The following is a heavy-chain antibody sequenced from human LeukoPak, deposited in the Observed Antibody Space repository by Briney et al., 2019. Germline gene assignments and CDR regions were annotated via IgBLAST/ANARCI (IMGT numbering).Heavy chain of an antibody. J-gene: IGHJ4*02. V-gene: IGHV4-61*02. Sequence: SETLSLTCTVSGGSISSGSYYWSWIRQPAGKGLEWIGRIYTSGSTNYNPSLKSRATISVDTSKNQFSLKLSSVTAADTAVYYCARGGASSRYFNSWGQGTLVTVSS. CDR2: IYTSGST. D-gene: IGHD6-13*01. CDR1: GGSISSGSYY. CDR3: ARGGASSRYFNS.